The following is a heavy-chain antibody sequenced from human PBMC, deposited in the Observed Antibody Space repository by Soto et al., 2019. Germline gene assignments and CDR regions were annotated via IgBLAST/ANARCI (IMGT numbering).Heavy chain of an antibody. CDR3: ARITAAALRGGCFVP. D-gene: IGHD6-13*01. Sequence: QVTLKESGPVLVKPTETLTLTCTVSGFSLSNARMGVSWIRQPPGKALEWLAHIFSNDEKSYSTSLKSTLTISKDTSKSQVVLTMPNMDPVHRATYCCARITAAALRGGCFVPWGQGTLVTVSS. V-gene: IGHV2-26*01. J-gene: IGHJ5*02. CDR2: IFSNDEK. CDR1: GFSLSNARMG.